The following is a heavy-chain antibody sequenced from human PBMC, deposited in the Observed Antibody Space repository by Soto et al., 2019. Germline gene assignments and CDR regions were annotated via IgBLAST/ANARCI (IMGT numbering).Heavy chain of an antibody. CDR2: IWYDGSNK. CDR3: AREGYSNWFDP. D-gene: IGHD4-4*01. V-gene: IGHV3-33*08. Sequence: PGGSLRLSCAASGFTFDDYGMSWGRQAPGKGLEWVAVIWYDGSNKYYADSVKGRFTISRDNSKNTLYLQMNSLRAEDTAVYYCAREGYSNWFDPWGQGTLVTVSS. J-gene: IGHJ5*02. CDR1: GFTFDDYG.